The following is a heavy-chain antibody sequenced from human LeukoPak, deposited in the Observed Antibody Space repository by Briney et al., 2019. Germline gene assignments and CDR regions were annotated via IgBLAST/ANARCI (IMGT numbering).Heavy chain of an antibody. CDR2: IIPIFGTA. V-gene: IGHV1-69*13. Sequence: SVKVSCKASGGTFSSYAISWVRQAPGQGLEWMGGIIPIFGTANYAQKFQGRVTITADESTSTAYMELSSLRSEGTAVYYCARGQIVVVPAAMGYGWFDPWGQGTLVTVSS. D-gene: IGHD2-2*01. CDR1: GGTFSSYA. J-gene: IGHJ5*02. CDR3: ARGQIVVVPAAMGYGWFDP.